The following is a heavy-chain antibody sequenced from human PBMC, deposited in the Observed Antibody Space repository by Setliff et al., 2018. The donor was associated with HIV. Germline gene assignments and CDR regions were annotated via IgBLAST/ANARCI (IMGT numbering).Heavy chain of an antibody. CDR2: IIPIFGTA. Sequence: SVKVSCKASGGTFSSYAISWVRQAPGQGLEWMGGIIPIFGTANYAQKFQDRVTMTRDTSTNTVYMELSSLRSEDTAVYFCAREYHIPAADTRVGNYFDYWGQGALVTSPQ. J-gene: IGHJ4*02. CDR1: GGTFSSYA. V-gene: IGHV1-69*05. D-gene: IGHD6-25*01. CDR3: AREYHIPAADTRVGNYFDY.